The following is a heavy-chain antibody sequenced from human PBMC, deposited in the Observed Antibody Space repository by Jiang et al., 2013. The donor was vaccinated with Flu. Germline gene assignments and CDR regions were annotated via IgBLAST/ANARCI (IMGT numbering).Heavy chain of an antibody. V-gene: IGHV3-23*01. D-gene: IGHD3-16*02. CDR2: ISGSGGST. J-gene: IGHJ3*02. Sequence: KGLEWVSAISGSGGSTYYADSVKGRFTISRDNSKNTLYLQMNSLRAEDTAVYYCAKDQGDYVWGSYPPPDAFDIWGQGTMVTVSS. CDR3: AKDQGDYVWGSYPPPDAFDI.